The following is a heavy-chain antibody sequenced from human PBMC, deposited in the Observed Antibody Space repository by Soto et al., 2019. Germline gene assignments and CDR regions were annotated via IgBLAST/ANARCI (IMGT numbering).Heavy chain of an antibody. J-gene: IGHJ4*02. CDR1: GYTFTSYD. CDR3: ASWHCSGGSCYYFDY. V-gene: IGHV1-18*01. Sequence: ASVKVSCKASGYTFTSYDINWVRQANGQGLEWMGWISAYNGNTNYAQKLQGRVTMTTDTSTSTAYMELRSLRSDDTAVYYCASWHCSGGSCYYFDYWGQGTLVTVSS. D-gene: IGHD2-15*01. CDR2: ISAYNGNT.